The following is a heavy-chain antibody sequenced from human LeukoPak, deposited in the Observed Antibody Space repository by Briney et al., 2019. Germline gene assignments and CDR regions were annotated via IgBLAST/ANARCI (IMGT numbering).Heavy chain of an antibody. V-gene: IGHV3-9*01. D-gene: IGHD5-12*01. CDR2: ISWNSGSI. Sequence: GGSLRLSCAASGFTFDDYAMHWVRQAPGKGLEWVSGISWNSGSIGYADSVKGRFTISRDNAKNSLYLQMNSLRAEDTAVYYCASSGYDSTLNYWGQGTLVTVSS. CDR3: ASSGYDSTLNY. J-gene: IGHJ4*02. CDR1: GFTFDDYA.